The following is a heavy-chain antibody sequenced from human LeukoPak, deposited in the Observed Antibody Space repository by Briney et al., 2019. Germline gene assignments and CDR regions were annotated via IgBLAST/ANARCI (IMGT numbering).Heavy chain of an antibody. V-gene: IGHV3-21*04. CDR3: AKDKEATTVTTPYFDS. Sequence: GGSLRFSCAASGFTVNIYTINWVRQAPGKGLEWVSSISSTSSDIHYADSVKGRFTVFRDNAKNLLYLQMSSLTAEDTAVYYCAKDKEATTVTTPYFDSWGRGALVTVSS. J-gene: IGHJ4*02. D-gene: IGHD4-11*01. CDR1: GFTVNIYT. CDR2: ISSTSSDI.